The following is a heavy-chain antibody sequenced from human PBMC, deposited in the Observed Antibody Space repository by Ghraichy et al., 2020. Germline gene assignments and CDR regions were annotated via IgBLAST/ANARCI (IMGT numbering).Heavy chain of an antibody. CDR3: ARMYYYDSSGYPSHASPTDY. V-gene: IGHV3-30*03. CDR1: GFTFSSYG. Sequence: GGSLRLSCAASGFTFSSYGMHWVRQAPGKGLEWVTVISYDGSNKYYADSVKGRFTISRDNSKNTLYLQMNSLRAEDTAVYYCARMYYYDSSGYPSHASPTDYWGQGTLVTVSS. CDR2: ISYDGSNK. D-gene: IGHD3-22*01. J-gene: IGHJ4*02.